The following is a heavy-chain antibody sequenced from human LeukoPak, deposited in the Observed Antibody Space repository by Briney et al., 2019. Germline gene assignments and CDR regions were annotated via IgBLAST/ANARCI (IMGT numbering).Heavy chain of an antibody. CDR1: GGSISSYY. V-gene: IGHV4-4*07. D-gene: IGHD3-16*01. CDR2: IYSSGTT. CDR3: ARDSGATGEVKFDP. Sequence: SETLSLTCTVSGGSISSYYWSWIRQPAGKGLEWIGRIYSSGTTTYNPSLKSRVTMSVDTAKNQVSLRLSSVTAADAAVYYCARDSGATGEVKFDPWGQGSLVTVSS. J-gene: IGHJ5*02.